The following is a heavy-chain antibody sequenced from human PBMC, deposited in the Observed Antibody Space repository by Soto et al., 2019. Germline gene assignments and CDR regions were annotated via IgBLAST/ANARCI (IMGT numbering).Heavy chain of an antibody. CDR1: GFTFSSYW. CDR2: IKQDGSEK. D-gene: IGHD3-22*01. J-gene: IGHJ3*02. CDR3: ARWHYYDTDDASDI. V-gene: IGHV3-7*05. Sequence: GGSLRLSCAASGFTFSSYWMSWVRQAPGKGLEWVANIKQDGSEKYYVDSVKGRFTISRDNAKNSLYLQMNSLRAEDTAVYYCARWHYYDTDDASDIWGEGTMVTVSS.